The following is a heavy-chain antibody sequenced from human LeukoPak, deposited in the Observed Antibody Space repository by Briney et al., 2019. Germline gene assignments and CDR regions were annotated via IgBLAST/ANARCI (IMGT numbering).Heavy chain of an antibody. D-gene: IGHD6-19*01. CDR1: GSSITNYY. Sequence: SETLSLTCTVPGSSITNYYWSWIRQPPGKGLEWIGYIYYSGSTNYNPSLKSRVTISVDTSKNQFSLKLTSVTAADTAVYYCARGHLLNGWFKYDAFEIWGQGTMVTVSS. CDR3: ARGHLLNGWFKYDAFEI. V-gene: IGHV4-59*01. J-gene: IGHJ3*02. CDR2: IYYSGST.